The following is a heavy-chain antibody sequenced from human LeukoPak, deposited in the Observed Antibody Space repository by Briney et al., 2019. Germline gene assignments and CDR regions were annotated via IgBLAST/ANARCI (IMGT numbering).Heavy chain of an antibody. D-gene: IGHD3-3*01. V-gene: IGHV1-46*01. CDR2: INPSGGST. CDR3: ARASTYYDFWSGYSRKQDFDY. CDR1: GYTFTSYY. Sequence: GASVKVSCKASGYTFTSYYMHWVRQAPGQGLEWMGIINPSGGSTSYAQKLQGRVTMTTDTSTSTAYMELRSLRSDDTAVYYCARASTYYDFWSGYSRKQDFDYWGQGTLVTVSS. J-gene: IGHJ4*02.